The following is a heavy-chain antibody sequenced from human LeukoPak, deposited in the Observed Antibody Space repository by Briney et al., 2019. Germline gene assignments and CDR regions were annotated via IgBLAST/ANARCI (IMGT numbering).Heavy chain of an antibody. J-gene: IGHJ4*02. CDR1: GFTFDSYA. CDR2: ISSSGGST. V-gene: IGHV3-23*01. CDR3: AKEGFDS. Sequence: GGSLRLSCAASGFTFDSYAMTWVRQAPGKGLEWVSTISSSGGSTYYADSVKGRFTVYRDNSKNTLYLQMNSLRAEDTAVYYCAKEGFDSWGQGTLVTVSS.